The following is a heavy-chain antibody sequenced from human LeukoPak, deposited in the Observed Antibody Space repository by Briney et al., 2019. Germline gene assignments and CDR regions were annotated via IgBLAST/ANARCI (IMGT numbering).Heavy chain of an antibody. J-gene: IGHJ4*02. V-gene: IGHV3-30*18. D-gene: IGHD4-17*01. CDR3: AKVIYGDYVFDY. CDR1: GFTFSSYG. Sequence: PGGSLRLSCAASGFTFSSYGMHWVRQAPGKGLEWVAVISYDGSNKYYADSVKGRFTISRDNSKNTLYLQMNSLRAEDTAVYYCAKVIYGDYVFDYWGQGTLVTVSS. CDR2: ISYDGSNK.